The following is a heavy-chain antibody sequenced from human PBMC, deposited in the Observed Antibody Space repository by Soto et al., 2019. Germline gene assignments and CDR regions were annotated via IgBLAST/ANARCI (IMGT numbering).Heavy chain of an antibody. V-gene: IGHV1-18*04. CDR3: ARDTRNLEWLLYYYYYGMDV. CDR1: GYTFTRYG. J-gene: IGHJ6*02. CDR2: ISAYNGNT. Sequence: GGSVKVSCKASGYTFTRYGISWVRQAPGQGLEWMGWISAYNGNTNYAQKLQGSVTMTTDTSTSTAYMELRSLRSDDTAVYYCARDTRNLEWLLYYYYYGMDVWGQGTTVTVSS. D-gene: IGHD3-3*01.